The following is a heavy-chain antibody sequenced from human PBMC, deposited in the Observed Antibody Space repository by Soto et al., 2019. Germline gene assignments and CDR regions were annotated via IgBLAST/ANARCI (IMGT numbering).Heavy chain of an antibody. D-gene: IGHD3-3*02. Sequence: GESLKISCKGSGYSFTSYWISWVRQMPGKGLEWMGRIDPSDSYTNYSPSFQGHVTISADKSISTAYLQWSSLKASDTAMYYCARHFYPRRQGYYNGMDVWGQGPTVTVS. CDR2: IDPSDSYT. CDR1: GYSFTSYW. CDR3: ARHFYPRRQGYYNGMDV. V-gene: IGHV5-10-1*01. J-gene: IGHJ6*02.